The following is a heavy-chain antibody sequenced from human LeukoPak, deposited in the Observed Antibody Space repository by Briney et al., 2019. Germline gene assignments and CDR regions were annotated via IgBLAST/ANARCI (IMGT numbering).Heavy chain of an antibody. J-gene: IGHJ4*02. CDR1: GGTFSSYA. CDR3: ARVSYDSSGYYYFFDY. CDR2: IIPIFGTA. V-gene: IGHV1-69*13. D-gene: IGHD3-22*01. Sequence: ASVKVSCKASGGTFSSYAISWVRQAPGQGLEWMGGIIPIFGTANYAQKFQGRVTITADESTSTAYMELSSLRSEDTAVYYCARVSYDSSGYYYFFDYWGQGTLVTVSS.